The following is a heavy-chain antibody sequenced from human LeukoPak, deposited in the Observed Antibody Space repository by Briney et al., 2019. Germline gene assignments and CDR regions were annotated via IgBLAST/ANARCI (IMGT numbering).Heavy chain of an antibody. V-gene: IGHV4-34*01. CDR3: ARVFRVAATGRYFGY. J-gene: IGHJ4*02. CDR1: GGSFSGYY. CDR2: INHSGST. Sequence: SETLSLTCAVYGGSFSGYYWSWIRQPPGKGLEWIGEINHSGSTNYNPSLKSRVTISVDTSKNQFSLKLSSVTAADTAVYYCARVFRVAATGRYFGYWGQGTLVTVSS. D-gene: IGHD6-13*01.